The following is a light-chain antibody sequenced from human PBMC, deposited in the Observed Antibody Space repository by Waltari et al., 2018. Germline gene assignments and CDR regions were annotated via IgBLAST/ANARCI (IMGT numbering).Light chain of an antibody. CDR1: SRDVGFYDY. J-gene: IGLJ2*01. V-gene: IGLV2-8*01. CDR2: EVT. CDR3: SSYAGSDNVL. Sequence: QSALTQPPSASGSPGQAVTISCTGSSRDVGFYDYVSWYQQHPGKAPKLLLYEVTKRPSGVPDRCSGSKSGNPAALIVSGLQAEDEADYYCSSYAGSDNVLFGGGTKLTVL.